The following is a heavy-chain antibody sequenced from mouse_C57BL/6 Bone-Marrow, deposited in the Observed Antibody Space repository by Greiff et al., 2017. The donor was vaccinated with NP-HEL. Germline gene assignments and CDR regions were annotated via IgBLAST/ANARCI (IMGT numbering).Heavy chain of an antibody. D-gene: IGHD1-1*01. CDR1: GFNIKDDY. V-gene: IGHV14-4*01. CDR2: IDPENGDT. CDR3: TTAGSPYWYCDV. Sequence: EVKLMESGAELVRPGASVKLSCTASGFNIKDDYMHWVKQRPEQGLEWIGWIDPENGDTEYASKFQGKATITADTSSNTAYLQLSSLTSEDTAVYYCTTAGSPYWYCDVWGTGTTVTVSS. J-gene: IGHJ1*03.